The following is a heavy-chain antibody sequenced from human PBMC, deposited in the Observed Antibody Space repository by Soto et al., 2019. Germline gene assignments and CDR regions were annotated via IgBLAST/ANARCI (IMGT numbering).Heavy chain of an antibody. CDR1: GYIFTKYG. D-gene: IGHD2-21*02. CDR2: INVYNGDR. J-gene: IGHJ5*02. CDR3: ARLQLGGDRMLNWFDP. V-gene: IGHV1-18*01. Sequence: QVQVVQSGPELKKPGASVKVSCKAQGYIFTKYGIGWVRQAPGHGLECMGLINVYNGDRKVAQKYQDRLSLTTDSATDTAYMELKSLRSGDTAVYYCARLQLGGDRMLNWFDPWGQGTLVTVSS.